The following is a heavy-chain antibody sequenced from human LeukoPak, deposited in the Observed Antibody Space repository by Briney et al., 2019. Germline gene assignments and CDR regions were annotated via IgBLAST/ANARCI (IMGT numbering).Heavy chain of an antibody. CDR3: AVNWNYVDNWFDP. CDR1: GGSISSSSYY. Sequence: SETLSLTCTVSGGSISSSSYYWGWIRQPPGKGLERIGSIYYSGSTYYNPSLKSRVTISVDTSKNQFSLKLSSVTAADTAVYYCAVNWNYVDNWFDPWGQGTLVTVSS. D-gene: IGHD1-7*01. V-gene: IGHV4-39*01. CDR2: IYYSGST. J-gene: IGHJ5*02.